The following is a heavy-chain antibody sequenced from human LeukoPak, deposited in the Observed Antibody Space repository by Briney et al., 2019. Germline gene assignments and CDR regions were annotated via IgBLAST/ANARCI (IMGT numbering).Heavy chain of an antibody. Sequence: SETLSLTCTVSGDSISSSSYFWGWIRQPPGKGLEWIGSIFYSGTTYYNPSLKSRVTISVDTSKNQFSLKLSSVTAADTAVYYCAREIAAAGTNWGQGTLVIVSS. CDR2: IFYSGTT. V-gene: IGHV4-39*07. J-gene: IGHJ4*02. CDR3: AREIAAAGTN. D-gene: IGHD6-13*01. CDR1: GDSISSSSYF.